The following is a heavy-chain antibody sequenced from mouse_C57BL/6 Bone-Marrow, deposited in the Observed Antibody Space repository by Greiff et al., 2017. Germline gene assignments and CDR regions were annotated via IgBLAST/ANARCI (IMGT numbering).Heavy chain of an antibody. CDR3: ASYSNYGWFAY. D-gene: IGHD2-5*01. Sequence: QVQLQQSGPGLVQPSQSLSITCTVSGFSLTSYGVHWVRQSPGKGLEWLGEIWSGGSTDYNAAFISRLSISKDNSKSQVFFKMNSLQADDTAIYYCASYSNYGWFAYWGQGTLVTVSA. CDR1: GFSLTSYG. J-gene: IGHJ3*01. V-gene: IGHV2-2*01. CDR2: IWSGGST.